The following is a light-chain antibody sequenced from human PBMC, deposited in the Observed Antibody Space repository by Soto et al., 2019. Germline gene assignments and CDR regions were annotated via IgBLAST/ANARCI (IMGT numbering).Light chain of an antibody. Sequence: EIVLTQSPATLSLSPGERDTLSCRASQSVSSYLAWYQQKPGQAPRLLISDASNRATGIPARFSGSGSWTDFTLTINSLEPEDVAVYYCHQRSNWPRTFGQGTKVEVK. J-gene: IGKJ1*01. CDR1: QSVSSY. V-gene: IGKV3-11*01. CDR3: HQRSNWPRT. CDR2: DAS.